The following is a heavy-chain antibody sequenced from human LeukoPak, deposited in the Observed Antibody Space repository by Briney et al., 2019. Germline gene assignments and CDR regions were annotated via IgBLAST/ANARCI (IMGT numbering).Heavy chain of an antibody. CDR1: GYTFTSYG. D-gene: IGHD3-10*01. J-gene: IGHJ4*02. Sequence: ASVKVSCKASGYTFTSYGISWVRQAPGQGLEWMGWISAYNGNTNYAQKFQGRVTMTRDTSTSTVYMELSSLRSEDTAVYYCARGPSLLLWFGELLYFNYWGQGTLVTVSS. V-gene: IGHV1-18*01. CDR3: ARGPSLLLWFGELLYFNY. CDR2: ISAYNGNT.